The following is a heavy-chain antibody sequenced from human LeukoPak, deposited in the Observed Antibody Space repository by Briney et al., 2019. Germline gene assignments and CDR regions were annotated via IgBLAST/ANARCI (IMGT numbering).Heavy chain of an antibody. J-gene: IGHJ6*03. Sequence: PSETLSPTCTVSGGSISSYYWSWIRQPAGKGLEWIGRIYTSGSTNYNPSLKSRVTMSVDTSKNQFSLKLSSVTAADTAVYYCARTVRDIVVVPAARELIYYYYMDVWGKGTTVTVSS. D-gene: IGHD2-2*01. CDR1: GGSISSYY. CDR2: IYTSGST. V-gene: IGHV4-4*07. CDR3: ARTVRDIVVVPAARELIYYYYMDV.